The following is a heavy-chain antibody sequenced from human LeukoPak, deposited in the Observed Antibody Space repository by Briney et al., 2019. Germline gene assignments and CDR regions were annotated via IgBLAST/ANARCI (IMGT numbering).Heavy chain of an antibody. D-gene: IGHD3-22*01. J-gene: IGHJ4*02. V-gene: IGHV3-30*02. CDR3: AKMGGVVDSSGYPDY. CDR1: GFTFSSYG. CDR2: IRYDGSNK. Sequence: GGSLRLSFPASGFTFSSYGMHWVRQAPGKGLEWVAFIRYDGSNKYYADSVKGRFTISRDNSKNTLYLQMNSLRAEDTAVYYCAKMGGVVDSSGYPDYWGQGTLVTVSS.